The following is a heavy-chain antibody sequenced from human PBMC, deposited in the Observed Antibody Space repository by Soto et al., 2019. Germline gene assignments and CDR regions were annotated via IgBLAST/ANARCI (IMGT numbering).Heavy chain of an antibody. CDR1: GGSFSGYY. V-gene: IGHV4-34*01. CDR3: ARAKTSTYYYDSSGYGYLDY. J-gene: IGHJ4*02. CDR2: INHSGST. Sequence: SETLSLTCAVYGGSFSGYYWSWIRQPPGKGLKWIGEINHSGSTNYNPSLKSRVTISVDTSKNQFSLKLSSVTAADTAVYYFARAKTSTYYYDSSGYGYLDYWGQGTLVTVSS. D-gene: IGHD3-22*01.